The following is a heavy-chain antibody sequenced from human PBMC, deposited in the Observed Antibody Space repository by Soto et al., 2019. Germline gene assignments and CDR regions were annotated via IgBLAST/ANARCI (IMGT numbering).Heavy chain of an antibody. CDR3: AKEDDLWTNGHFDI. CDR1: GFTFSTYD. V-gene: IGHV3-23*01. CDR2: ISGSGGSA. Sequence: GGSLRLSCAASGFTFSTYDMSWVRPAPGKGLEWVSAISGSGGSAYYADSVKGRFTISRDNSKNTLYVQMNSLRSEDTAIYYCAKEDDLWTNGHFDIWGQGTLVTVSS. J-gene: IGHJ3*02. D-gene: IGHD3-3*01.